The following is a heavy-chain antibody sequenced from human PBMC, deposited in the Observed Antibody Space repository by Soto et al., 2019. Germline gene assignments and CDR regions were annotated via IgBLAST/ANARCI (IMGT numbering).Heavy chain of an antibody. Sequence: GESLKISCAASGFTFSSYAMSWVRQAPGKGLEWVSAISGSGGSTYYADSVKGRFTISRDNSKNTLYLQMNSLRAEDTAVYYCSMGGYYSAFDIWGQGTMVTVSS. V-gene: IGHV3-23*01. J-gene: IGHJ3*02. CDR1: GFTFSSYA. CDR3: SMGGYYSAFDI. CDR2: ISGSGGST. D-gene: IGHD2-8*01.